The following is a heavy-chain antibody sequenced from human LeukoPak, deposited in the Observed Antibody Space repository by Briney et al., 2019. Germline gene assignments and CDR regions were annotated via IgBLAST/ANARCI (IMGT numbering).Heavy chain of an antibody. D-gene: IGHD6-19*01. CDR1: GGSIDSSGSY. CDR3: ARLFSRGWPYYYGLGA. Sequence: SETLSLTCTASGGSIDSSGSYWGWIRQPPGKGLEWIGCVYYGGDAYYNPSLKSWVTISADLSKNQFSLSRISVTAADTALYYCARLFSRGWPYYYGLGAWGQGTTVTVSS. CDR2: VYYGGDA. J-gene: IGHJ6*02. V-gene: IGHV4-39*01.